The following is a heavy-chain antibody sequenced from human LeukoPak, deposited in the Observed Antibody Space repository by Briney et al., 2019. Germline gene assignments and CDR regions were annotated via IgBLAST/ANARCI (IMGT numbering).Heavy chain of an antibody. D-gene: IGHD6-13*01. V-gene: IGHV4-4*07. CDR3: ARLSSSWYQDWYFDL. CDR1: GGSISSYD. Sequence: KPSETLSLTCTVSGGSISSYDWSWIRQPAGKGLEWIGRIYTSGSTNYNPSLKSRVTMSEDTSKKQFSLKLSSVTAADTAVYYCARLSSSWYQDWYFDLWGRGTLVTVSS. CDR2: IYTSGST. J-gene: IGHJ2*01.